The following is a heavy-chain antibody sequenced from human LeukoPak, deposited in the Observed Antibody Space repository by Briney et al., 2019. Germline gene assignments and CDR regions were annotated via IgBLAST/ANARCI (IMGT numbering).Heavy chain of an antibody. V-gene: IGHV5-10-1*01. J-gene: IGHJ4*02. Sequence: GASLRISYKGSGSSFTSYWISWGRPLAGGGLGWMGRIDPSGSYTNYSPSFQGHVTISADKSISTAYLQWSSLKASDTAMYYCARGGRYDYVWGSYRYTYWGQGTLVTVSS. CDR2: IDPSGSYT. D-gene: IGHD3-16*02. CDR3: ARGGRYDYVWGSYRYTY. CDR1: GSSFTSYW.